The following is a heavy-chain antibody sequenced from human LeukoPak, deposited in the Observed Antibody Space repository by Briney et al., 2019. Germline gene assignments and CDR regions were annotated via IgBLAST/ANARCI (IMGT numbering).Heavy chain of an antibody. CDR3: ARHFYLWDMIVDPTAAPFGY. Sequence: PSETLSLTCAVYGGSFSGYYWSWIRQPPGKGLEWIGEINHSGSTNYNPSLKSRVTISVDTSKNQFSLILSSVTAADTAVYYCARHFYLWDMIVDPTAAPFGYWGQGILVTVSS. V-gene: IGHV4-34*01. J-gene: IGHJ4*02. D-gene: IGHD3-22*01. CDR1: GGSFSGYY. CDR2: INHSGST.